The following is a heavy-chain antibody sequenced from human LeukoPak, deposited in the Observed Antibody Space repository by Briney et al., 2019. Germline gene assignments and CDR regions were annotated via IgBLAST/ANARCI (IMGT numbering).Heavy chain of an antibody. V-gene: IGHV3-74*01. CDR3: ARALRIGEIDY. D-gene: IGHD3-10*01. CDR1: GFTFSSYW. CDR2: INSDGSIT. Sequence: GGSLRLSCAASGFTFSSYWMHWVRQTPGKGLVWVSRINSDGSITSYADSVKGRFTISRDNAKNTLYLQMNSLRAVDTAVYYCARALRIGEIDYWGQGTLVTVSS. J-gene: IGHJ4*02.